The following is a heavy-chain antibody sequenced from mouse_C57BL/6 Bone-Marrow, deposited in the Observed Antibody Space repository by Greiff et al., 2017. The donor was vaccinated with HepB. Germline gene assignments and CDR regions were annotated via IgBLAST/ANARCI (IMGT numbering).Heavy chain of an antibody. CDR2: IDPSDSET. CDR3: ARRPGNFYYFDY. V-gene: IGHV1-52*01. CDR1: GYTFTSYW. J-gene: IGHJ2*01. Sequence: QVQLQQPGAELVRPGSSVKLSCKASGYTFTSYWMHWVKQRPIQGLEWIGNIDPSDSETHYNQKFKDKATLTVDKSSSTAYMQLSSLTSEDPAVYYCARRPGNFYYFDYWGQGTTLTVSS.